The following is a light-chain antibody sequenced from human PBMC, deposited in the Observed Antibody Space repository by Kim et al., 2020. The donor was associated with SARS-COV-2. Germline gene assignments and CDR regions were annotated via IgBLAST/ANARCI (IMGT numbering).Light chain of an antibody. J-gene: IGKJ2*01. CDR2: DAS. CDR1: QDIKKY. Sequence: DIQMTQSPSSLSASVGDRVTITCQASQDIKKYLNWYQQKPGKAPKLLIYDASNLETGVPSRFSGSGSGTDFTFTISSLQPEDIATYYCQHYDNVLGKYTFGQGTKLEIK. CDR3: QHYDNVLGKYT. V-gene: IGKV1-33*01.